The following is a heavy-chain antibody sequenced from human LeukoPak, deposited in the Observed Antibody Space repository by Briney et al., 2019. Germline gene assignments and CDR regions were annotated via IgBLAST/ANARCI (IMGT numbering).Heavy chain of an antibody. CDR3: AKTSRRNSAYDSPFDS. J-gene: IGHJ4*02. V-gene: IGHV3-23*01. CDR2: ISDSGSIT. Sequence: PGGSLRLSCAASGFAFSSQAMGWVRQAPGKGLEWVSVISDSGSITYYADSVKGRFTISRDNSKNTLYLQMNSLRAEDTAIYYCAKTSRRNSAYDSPFDSWGQGTLVTVSS. CDR1: GFAFSSQA. D-gene: IGHD5-12*01.